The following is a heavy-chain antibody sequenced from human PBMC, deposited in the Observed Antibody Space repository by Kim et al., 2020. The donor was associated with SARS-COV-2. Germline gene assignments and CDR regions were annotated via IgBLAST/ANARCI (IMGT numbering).Heavy chain of an antibody. V-gene: IGHV3-23*01. CDR1: GFTFSSYA. J-gene: IGHJ4*02. D-gene: IGHD4-17*01. Sequence: GGSLRLSCAASGFTFSSYAMNWVRQAPGKGLEWVSTLSGGGTTTHYADSVKGRFTISRDNSKNTLYLQMNSLRVDDTAVYYCARDDYGDYGPILDYWGQGTLVTVSS. CDR2: LSGGGTTT. CDR3: ARDDYGDYGPILDY.